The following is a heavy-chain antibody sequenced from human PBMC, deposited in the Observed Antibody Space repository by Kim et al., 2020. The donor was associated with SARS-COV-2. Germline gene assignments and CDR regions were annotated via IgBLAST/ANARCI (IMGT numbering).Heavy chain of an antibody. J-gene: IGHJ4*02. Sequence: GGSLRLSCAASGFTFSNYAMTWVRQAPGKGLEWVSAISGSDASTYYADSVKGRFTISRDNSKNMLYLQMNSLRAEDTALYYCGKGSGIPAAGADYWGQG. CDR3: GKGSGIPAAGADY. CDR2: ISGSDAST. CDR1: GFTFSNYA. D-gene: IGHD6-13*01. V-gene: IGHV3-23*01.